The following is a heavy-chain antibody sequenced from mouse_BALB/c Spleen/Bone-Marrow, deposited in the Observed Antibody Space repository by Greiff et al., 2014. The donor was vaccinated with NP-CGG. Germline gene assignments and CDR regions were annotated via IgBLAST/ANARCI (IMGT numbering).Heavy chain of an antibody. CDR3: TRSDGYYVPHWYFDV. V-gene: IGHV1S81*02. J-gene: IGHJ1*01. Sequence: QVQLQQPGAEPVKPGASVKLSCKASGYTFTSYYMYWVKQRPGQGLEWIGEINPSNGGTNFNEKFKSKATLTVDKSSSTAYMQLSSLTSEDSAVYYCTRSDGYYVPHWYFDVWGAGTTVTVSS. D-gene: IGHD2-3*01. CDR2: INPSNGGT. CDR1: GYTFTSYY.